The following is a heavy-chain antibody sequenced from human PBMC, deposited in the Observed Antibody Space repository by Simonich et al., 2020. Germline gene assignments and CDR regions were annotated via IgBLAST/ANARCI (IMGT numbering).Heavy chain of an antibody. CDR2: IYYSVST. V-gene: IGHV4-59*01. CDR3: ARGGLYFDY. D-gene: IGHD2-15*01. J-gene: IGHJ4*02. CDR1: GGSISSYY. Sequence: QVQLQESGPGLVKPSETLSLTGTVSGGSISSYYRSWIRQPPGKGLGWIGYIYYSVSTHYNPSLKSRVTISVDTSKNQFSLKLCSGTAADTAVYYCARGGLYFDYWGQGTLVTVSS.